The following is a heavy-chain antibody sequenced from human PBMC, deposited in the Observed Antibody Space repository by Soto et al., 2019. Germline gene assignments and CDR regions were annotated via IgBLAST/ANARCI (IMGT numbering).Heavy chain of an antibody. V-gene: IGHV4-39*01. J-gene: IGHJ5*02. D-gene: IGHD2-2*01. CDR1: GGSINDDTYY. CDR2: IYSSGTS. Sequence: QLQLQESGPGLVKPSETLSLTCTVSGGSINDDTYYWGWIRQPPGKGLEWSGSIYSSGTSSYNPCLKSRVTLSVGTSKQQLSLRLRSVTAADTAVYYCARLHCHSPNCVPLGPWGQGTLVIVSS. CDR3: ARLHCHSPNCVPLGP.